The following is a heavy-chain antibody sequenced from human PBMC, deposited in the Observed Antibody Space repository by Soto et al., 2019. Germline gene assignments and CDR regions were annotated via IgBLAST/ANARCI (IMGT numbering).Heavy chain of an antibody. CDR2: IYPGDSDT. D-gene: IGHD6-19*01. CDR1: GYSFTTYW. J-gene: IGHJ4*02. CDR3: ARWYSSGLYYLDY. Sequence: GESLKISCKGSGYSFTTYWLGWVRQVPGKGLEWMGIIYPGDSDTRYSPSFQGQVTISADKSTSTAYLQWSSLKASDTAMYYCARWYSSGLYYLDYWGQGTLVTVSS. V-gene: IGHV5-51*01.